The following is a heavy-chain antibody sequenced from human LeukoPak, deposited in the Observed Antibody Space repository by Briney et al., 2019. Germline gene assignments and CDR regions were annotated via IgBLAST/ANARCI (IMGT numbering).Heavy chain of an antibody. CDR1: GESISSYY. CDR3: ARVECSSTSCYNVWFDP. Sequence: SETLSLTCTVSGESISSYYWNWIRQPPGKGLEWIGYIYYSGSTNYNPSLKSRVTISVDTSKNQFSLKLSSVTAADTAVYYCARVECSSTSCYNVWFDPWGQGTLVSVSS. CDR2: IYYSGST. D-gene: IGHD2-2*02. V-gene: IGHV4-59*01. J-gene: IGHJ5*02.